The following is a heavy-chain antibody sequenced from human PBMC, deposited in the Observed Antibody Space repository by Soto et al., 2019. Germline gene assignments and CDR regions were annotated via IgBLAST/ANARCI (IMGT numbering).Heavy chain of an antibody. Sequence: SETLSPTCTVSGGTISSWYWSWIRQPPGKGLEWIGYIYYSGSTNCNPSLKSRVTISVDTSKNQFSLKLSSVTAADTAVYYCARRYGRAIDYWGQGTLVTVSS. V-gene: IGHV4-59*08. CDR3: ARRYGRAIDY. CDR2: IYYSGST. J-gene: IGHJ4*02. D-gene: IGHD3-16*01. CDR1: GGTISSWY.